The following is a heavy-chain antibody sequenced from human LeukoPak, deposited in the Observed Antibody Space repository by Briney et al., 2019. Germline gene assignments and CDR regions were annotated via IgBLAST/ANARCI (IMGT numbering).Heavy chain of an antibody. V-gene: IGHV3-23*01. CDR1: GFTFSSYA. D-gene: IGHD3-10*01. CDR3: ARTDSNYYGSGSYGWFDP. CDR2: ISGSGGST. Sequence: GGSLRLSCAASGFTFSSYAMSWVRQAPGKGLEWVSAISGSGGSTYYADSVKGRFTISRDNSKNTLYLQMNSLRAEDTAVYYCARTDSNYYGSGSYGWFDPWGQGTLVTVSS. J-gene: IGHJ5*02.